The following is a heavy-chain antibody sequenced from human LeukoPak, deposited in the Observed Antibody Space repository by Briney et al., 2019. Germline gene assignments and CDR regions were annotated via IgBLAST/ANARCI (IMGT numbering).Heavy chain of an antibody. D-gene: IGHD3-10*01. CDR3: ARGSIILMFYYYYGMDV. CDR1: GGSFRGYY. CDR2: INHSGST. V-gene: IGHV4-34*01. J-gene: IGHJ6*02. Sequence: SETLSLTCAVYGGSFRGYYWSWIRQPPGKGLEWIGEINHSGSTNYNPSLKSRVTISVDTSKNQFSLKLSSVTAADTAVYYCARGSIILMFYYYYGMDVWGQGTTVTVSS.